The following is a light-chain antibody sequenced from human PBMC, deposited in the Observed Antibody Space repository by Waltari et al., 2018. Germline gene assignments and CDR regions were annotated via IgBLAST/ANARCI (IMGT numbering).Light chain of an antibody. CDR1: QSLLHSDGETY. V-gene: IGKV2D-29*01. J-gene: IGKJ2*01. Sequence: DIVMTQTPLSLSVTPGQPASISCKSSQSLLHSDGETYLFWYLQKPGQPPQLLISNVSNRFSGVPDRFSGSGSGTDFALKISWMEPEDVGVYYCTQSVRLPYTFGQGTKLEIK. CDR3: TQSVRLPYT. CDR2: NVS.